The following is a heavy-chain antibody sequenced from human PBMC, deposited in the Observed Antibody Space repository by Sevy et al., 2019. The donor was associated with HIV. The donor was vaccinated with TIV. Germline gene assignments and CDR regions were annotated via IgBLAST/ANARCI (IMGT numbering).Heavy chain of an antibody. CDR3: AKHLRRGDLLTGYLNY. V-gene: IGHV3-9*01. D-gene: IGHD3-9*01. J-gene: IGHJ4*02. CDR1: GFKFDDYA. CDR2: ITWDGGRT. Sequence: GGYLRLSCTASGFKFDDYAMHWVRQPPGKGLERVSGITWDGGRTGYADSVKGRFIISRYNTKSSLYLQMNSLRAEDTTLYYCAKHLRRGDLLTGYLNYWGQGILVNVSS.